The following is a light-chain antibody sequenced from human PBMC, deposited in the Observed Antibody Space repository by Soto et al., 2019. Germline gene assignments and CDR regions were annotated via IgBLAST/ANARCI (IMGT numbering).Light chain of an antibody. J-gene: IGLJ1*01. CDR2: EGS. Sequence: QSVLTQPASVSGSPGQSITISCTGTGSDIGAYNYVSWYQQHPGKAPKLIIYEGSKRPSGVSNRFSGSKSGNTASLTISGLQAEDEADYYCCSYAGSSTLYSFGTGTKVTVL. CDR1: GSDIGAYNY. V-gene: IGLV2-23*01. CDR3: CSYAGSSTLYS.